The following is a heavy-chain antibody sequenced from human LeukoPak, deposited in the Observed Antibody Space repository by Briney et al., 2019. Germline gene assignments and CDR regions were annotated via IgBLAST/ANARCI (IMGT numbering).Heavy chain of an antibody. CDR2: IYTSGST. J-gene: IGHJ4*01. D-gene: IGHD6-13*01. CDR3: ARVSSSWFFFDY. Sequence: SETLSLTCTVSGGSFSSYYWSWIRQPAGKGLEWIGRIYTSGSTNYNPSLKSRVTMSVDTSRNQFSLRLSSVTAADTAVYYCARVSSSWFFFDYWGQEPWSPSPQ. V-gene: IGHV4-4*07. CDR1: GGSFSSYY.